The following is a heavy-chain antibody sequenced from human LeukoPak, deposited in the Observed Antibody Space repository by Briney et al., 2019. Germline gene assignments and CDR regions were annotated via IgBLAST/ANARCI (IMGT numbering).Heavy chain of an antibody. J-gene: IGHJ4*02. CDR1: GFTFSSYS. CDR3: ARDPYLRDGYNSDY. D-gene: IGHD5-24*01. V-gene: IGHV3-21*01. CDR2: ISSSSSYI. Sequence: PGGSLRLSCAASGFTFSSYSINWVRQAPGKGLEWVSSISSSSSYIYYADSVKGRFTISRDNAKNSLYLQMNSLRAEDTAVYYCARDPYLRDGYNSDYWGQGTLVTVSS.